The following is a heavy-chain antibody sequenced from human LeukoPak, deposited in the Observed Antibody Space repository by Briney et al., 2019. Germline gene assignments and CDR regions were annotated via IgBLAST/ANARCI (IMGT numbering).Heavy chain of an antibody. CDR1: GYTFTGYY. CDR2: MNPNTGAT. V-gene: IGHV1-2*02. J-gene: IGHJ4*02. CDR3: ARDRVGSGWPRPFYFEF. Sequence: GASVTVSCQPSGYTFTGYYLHWVRQAPGQGLEWMGWMNPNTGATIYAQKFQGRVTLTRDASISTAYMELTSLRSDDTAIYYCARDRVGSGWPRPFYFEFWGQGTLVSVS. D-gene: IGHD6-19*01.